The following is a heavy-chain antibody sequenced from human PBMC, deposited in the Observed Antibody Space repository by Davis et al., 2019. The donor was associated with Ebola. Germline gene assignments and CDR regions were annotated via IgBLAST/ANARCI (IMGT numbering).Heavy chain of an antibody. J-gene: IGHJ6*02. Sequence: GESLKISCAASGFTFSSYAMHWVRQAPGKGLEWVAVISYDGSNKYYADSVKGRFTISRDNSKNTLYLQINSLRAEDTAVYYCARQPVDTAMVTFYYGMDVWGQGTTVTVSS. CDR2: ISYDGSNK. CDR1: GFTFSSYA. V-gene: IGHV3-30-3*01. CDR3: ARQPVDTAMVTFYYGMDV. D-gene: IGHD5-18*01.